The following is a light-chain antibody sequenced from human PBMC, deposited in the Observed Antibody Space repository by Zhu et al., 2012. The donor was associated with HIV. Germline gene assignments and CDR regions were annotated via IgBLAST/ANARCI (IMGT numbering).Light chain of an antibody. V-gene: IGKV3-20*01. CDR1: QVVSSNY. CDR3: QQFGSSPPT. Sequence: EIVLTQSPGTLSLSPGERATLFCRTSQVVSSNYLAWYQHKPGQAPRPVIYGASTRAAGIPDRFSGSGSGTDFTLTISRLEPEDFAVYSCQQFGSSPPTFGQGTQGG. CDR2: GAS. J-gene: IGKJ1*01.